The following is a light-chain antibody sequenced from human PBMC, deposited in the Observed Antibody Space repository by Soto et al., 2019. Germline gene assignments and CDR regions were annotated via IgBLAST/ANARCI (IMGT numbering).Light chain of an antibody. Sequence: EIVLTQSPATLSSSPGETATLSCRASQCVGATLAWYQHKPGQTPRLLIYYTSNRATGIPTRFSGSRSGSEFTLTINSLAPEDFAIYYCHQRQSWPRTFGQGTKVDIK. V-gene: IGKV3-11*01. CDR3: HQRQSWPRT. CDR2: YTS. CDR1: QCVGAT. J-gene: IGKJ1*01.